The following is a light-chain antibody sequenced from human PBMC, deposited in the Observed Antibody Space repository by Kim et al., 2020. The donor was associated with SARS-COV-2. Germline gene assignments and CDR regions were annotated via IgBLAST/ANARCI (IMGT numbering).Light chain of an antibody. V-gene: IGKV3-15*01. Sequence: SPGESATLSCRASQSVSSNLAWYQQKPGQAPRLLIYGASTRATGIPARFSGSGSGTVFTLTISSLQSEDFAVYYCQQYNNWPSITFGQGTRLEIK. CDR1: QSVSSN. CDR2: GAS. J-gene: IGKJ5*01. CDR3: QQYNNWPSIT.